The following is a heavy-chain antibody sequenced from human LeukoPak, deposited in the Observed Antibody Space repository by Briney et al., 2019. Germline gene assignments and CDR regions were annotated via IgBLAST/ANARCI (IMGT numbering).Heavy chain of an antibody. Sequence: RGSLRLSCAASGFTVSSYEMNWVRQAPGKGLEWLSYTSSSGSTIYYADSVKGRFTISRDNVKNSLYLQMNDLRAEDTAVYHCARVRRAYSSDAFDMWGQGTMVTVSS. V-gene: IGHV3-48*03. CDR2: TSSSGSTI. CDR1: GFTVSSYE. CDR3: ARVRRAYSSDAFDM. J-gene: IGHJ3*02. D-gene: IGHD5-18*01.